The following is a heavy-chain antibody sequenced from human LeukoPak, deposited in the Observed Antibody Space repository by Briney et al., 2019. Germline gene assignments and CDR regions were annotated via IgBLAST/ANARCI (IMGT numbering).Heavy chain of an antibody. J-gene: IGHJ3*01. CDR1: DGSIRSYY. V-gene: IGHV4-59*01. Sequence: SETLSLTCTISDGSIRSYYWSWIRQPPGKGLEWIGYISYSGSTNYNPSLQSRVTISVDTSKNHFSLKLTSVTAADTAVYYCARAPGAVDAFDVWGQGTMVTVSS. D-gene: IGHD4/OR15-4a*01. CDR2: ISYSGST. CDR3: ARAPGAVDAFDV.